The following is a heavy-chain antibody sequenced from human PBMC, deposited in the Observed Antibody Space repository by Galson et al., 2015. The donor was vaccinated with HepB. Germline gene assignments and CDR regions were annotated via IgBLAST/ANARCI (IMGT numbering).Heavy chain of an antibody. CDR2: LYRGGST. CDR3: AREASSGYYYFDY. D-gene: IGHD6-19*01. CDR1: GFTVSSNY. V-gene: IGHV3-66*01. Sequence: SLRLSCAASGFTVSSNYMTWVRQAPGKGLEWVSTLYRGGSTYYADSVKGRFTISSDNSKNTLFLQMNSLRAEDTAVYYCAREASSGYYYFDYWGQGTLVTVSS. J-gene: IGHJ4*02.